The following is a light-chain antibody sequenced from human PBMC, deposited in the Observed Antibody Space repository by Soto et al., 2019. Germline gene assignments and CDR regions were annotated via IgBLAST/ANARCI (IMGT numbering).Light chain of an antibody. Sequence: SVLMQSPCSLSLSPVDRDPLSCRASQSVSSNLAWYQQKPGQAPRLLIYGASNRATGIPARFSGSGSGTDFTLTISSLEPEDFAVYYCQHRSNWPPITFGQGTRLEIK. CDR2: GAS. CDR1: QSVSSN. CDR3: QHRSNWPPIT. V-gene: IGKV3-11*01. J-gene: IGKJ5*01.